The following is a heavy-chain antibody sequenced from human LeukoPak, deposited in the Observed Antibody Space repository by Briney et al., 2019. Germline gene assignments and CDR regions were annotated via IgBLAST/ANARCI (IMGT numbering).Heavy chain of an antibody. CDR1: GGTFTSYG. CDR3: ARGLSGSGSYDGGFDY. D-gene: IGHD1-26*01. V-gene: IGHV1-18*01. J-gene: IGHJ4*02. Sequence: ASVKVSCKASGGTFTSYGISWVRQAPGQGLEWMGWISAYNGNTNYAQKLQGRVTMTTDTSTSTAYMELRSLRSDDTAVYYCARGLSGSGSYDGGFDYWGQGTLVTVSS. CDR2: ISAYNGNT.